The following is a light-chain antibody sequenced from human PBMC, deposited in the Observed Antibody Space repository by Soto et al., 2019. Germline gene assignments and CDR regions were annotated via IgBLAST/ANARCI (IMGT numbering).Light chain of an antibody. Sequence: QSALTQPASVSGSPGRSITISCTGTSSDVGAYNYVSWCQQHSGKAPKLIIYEVSRRPSGISDRFSGSKSGNTASLTISGLQAEDEGDYYCCSFTGSGTWVFGGGTKLTVL. J-gene: IGLJ3*02. CDR2: EVS. CDR1: SSDVGAYNY. CDR3: CSFTGSGTWV. V-gene: IGLV2-14*01.